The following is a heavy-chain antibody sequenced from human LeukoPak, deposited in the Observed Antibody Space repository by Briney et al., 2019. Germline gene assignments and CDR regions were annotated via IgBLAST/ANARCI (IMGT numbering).Heavy chain of an antibody. J-gene: IGHJ4*02. V-gene: IGHV4-39*01. CDR1: GGSISRSTYY. Sequence: SSETLSLTCSVSGGSISRSTYYWGWIRQPPGKGLEWIGSIYYSGSTYYNPSLKSRVTISVDTSKNQFSLKRSSVTAADTAVYYCARHSGPYGSGWFDYWGQGTLVTVSS. CDR2: IYYSGST. D-gene: IGHD6-25*01. CDR3: ARHSGPYGSGWFDY.